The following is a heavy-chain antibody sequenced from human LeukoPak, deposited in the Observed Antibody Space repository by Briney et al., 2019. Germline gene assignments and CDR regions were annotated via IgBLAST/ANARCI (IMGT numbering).Heavy chain of an antibody. J-gene: IGHJ4*02. Sequence: ASVKVSCKASGYTFKDYYIHWVRQAPGQGFEWMGWINSKSGGTIFAQRFQGRVTMTRDTSITTLYMELSGLTSDDTAVYYCARRSDYGETPDYWGQGTLVTVSS. CDR1: GYTFKDYY. CDR2: INSKSGGT. CDR3: ARRSDYGETPDY. V-gene: IGHV1-2*02. D-gene: IGHD4-17*01.